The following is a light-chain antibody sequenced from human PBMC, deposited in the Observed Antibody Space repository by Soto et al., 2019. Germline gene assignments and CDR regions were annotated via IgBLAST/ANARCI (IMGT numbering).Light chain of an antibody. CDR2: DAS. V-gene: IGKV1-13*02. Sequence: GDKVTISCRASQAINSALAWCQQRPGKAPMVLIYDASILESGVPSRFSGSGSGTDFTLTISSLQPEDFATYYCQQFNSYPLTFGVGTKVEIE. CDR1: QAINSA. CDR3: QQFNSYPLT. J-gene: IGKJ4*01.